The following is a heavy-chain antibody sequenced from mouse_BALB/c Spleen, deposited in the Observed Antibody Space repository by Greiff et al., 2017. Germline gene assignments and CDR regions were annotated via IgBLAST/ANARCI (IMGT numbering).Heavy chain of an antibody. D-gene: IGHD1-1*01. CDR2: ISSGGST. J-gene: IGHJ2*01. CDR3: ARGPPYYGSSPYYFDY. V-gene: IGHV5-6-5*01. Sequence: EVKLMESGGGLVKPGGSLKLSCAASGFTFSSYAMSWVRQTPEKRLEWVASISSGGSTYYPDSVKGRFTISRDNARNILYLQMSSLRSEDTAMYYCARGPPYYGSSPYYFDYWGQGTTLTVAS. CDR1: GFTFSSYA.